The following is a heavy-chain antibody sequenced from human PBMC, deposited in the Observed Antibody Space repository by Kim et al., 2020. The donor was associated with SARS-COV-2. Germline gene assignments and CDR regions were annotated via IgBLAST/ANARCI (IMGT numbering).Heavy chain of an antibody. CDR1: GGSISSYY. D-gene: IGHD3-22*01. CDR3: ARGPKYYYDSSGYYFGVFDI. Sequence: SETLSLTCTVSGGSISSYYWIWIRQPPGKGLESIGYIYYSGSTNYYNPSLKSRVTISIDTSKNQFSLKLSSVTAADTAVYYCARGPKYYYDSSGYYFGVFDIWGQGTMVPVSS. J-gene: IGHJ3*02. V-gene: IGHV4-59*13. CDR2: IYYSGST.